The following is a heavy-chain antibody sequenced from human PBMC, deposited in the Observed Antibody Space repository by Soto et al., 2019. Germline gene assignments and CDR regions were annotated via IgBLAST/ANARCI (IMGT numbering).Heavy chain of an antibody. V-gene: IGHV4-59*08. CDR2: IYYAGST. Sequence: TSETLSLTCTVSGGSMSPNYWAWMRQPPGKGLEWVGYIYYAGSTSYNPSLKSRVTLSLETSKSQFSLRLTSVTASDTAVYYCARLGNYYLSLDPWGQGTLVTVSS. CDR3: ARLGNYYLSLDP. CDR1: GGSMSPNY. D-gene: IGHD3-22*01. J-gene: IGHJ5*02.